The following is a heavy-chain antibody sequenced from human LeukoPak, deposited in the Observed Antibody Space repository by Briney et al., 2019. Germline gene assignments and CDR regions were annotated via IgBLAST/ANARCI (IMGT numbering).Heavy chain of an antibody. CDR1: GGSFSGYY. D-gene: IGHD2-2*01. V-gene: IGHV4-34*01. J-gene: IGHJ5*02. CDR3: ASLLGYCSSISCVDP. CDR2: INHSGST. Sequence: SSETLSLTCAVYGGSFSGYYWSWIRQPPGKGLEWIGEINHSGSTNYNPSLKSRATISVDTSKNQFSLKLSSVTAADTAVYYCASLLGYCSSISCVDPWGQGTLVTVSS.